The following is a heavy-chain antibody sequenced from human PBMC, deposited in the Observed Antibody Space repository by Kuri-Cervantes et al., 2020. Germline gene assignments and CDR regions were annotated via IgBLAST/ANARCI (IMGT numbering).Heavy chain of an antibody. CDR2: IGTAGDT. CDR3: AREMGNWGYFDY. J-gene: IGHJ4*02. CDR1: GFTFSSYD. V-gene: IGHV3-13*04. Sequence: GGSLRLSCAASGFTFSSYDMHWVRQATGKGLEWVSAIGTAGDTYYPGSVKGRYTISRENAKNSLYLQMNSLRAGDTAVYYCAREMGNWGYFDYWGQGTLVTDSS. D-gene: IGHD7-27*01.